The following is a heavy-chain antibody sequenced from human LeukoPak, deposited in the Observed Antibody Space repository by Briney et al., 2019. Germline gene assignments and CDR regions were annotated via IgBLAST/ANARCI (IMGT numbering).Heavy chain of an antibody. D-gene: IGHD3-22*01. V-gene: IGHV4-34*01. CDR1: GGSFSGYY. Sequence: SETPSLTCAVYGGSFSGYYWSWIRQPPGKGLEWIGEINHSGSTNYNPSLKSRVTISVDTSKNQFSLKPSSVTAADTAVYYCARGNGSYYDSGGYYGSREKNFDYWGQGTLVTVSS. CDR2: INHSGST. J-gene: IGHJ4*02. CDR3: ARGNGSYYDSGGYYGSREKNFDY.